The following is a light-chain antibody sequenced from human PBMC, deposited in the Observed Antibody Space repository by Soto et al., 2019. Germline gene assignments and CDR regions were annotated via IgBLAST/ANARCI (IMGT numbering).Light chain of an antibody. CDR1: QSVTNN. V-gene: IGKV3-15*01. CDR3: QQYNNWPLT. J-gene: IGKJ4*01. Sequence: EIVMTQSPATLSVSPGERATLPCRASQSVTNNLGWYQQKPGQAPRLLIYGASTRATGIPARFSGSGYGTEFTLTISSLQSEDFAVYYCQQYNNWPLTFGGGTKVEIK. CDR2: GAS.